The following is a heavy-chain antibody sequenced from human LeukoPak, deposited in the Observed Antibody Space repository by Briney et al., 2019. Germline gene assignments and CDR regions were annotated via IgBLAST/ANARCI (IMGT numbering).Heavy chain of an antibody. J-gene: IGHJ5*02. V-gene: IGHV4-39*01. D-gene: IGHD6-13*01. CDR2: IIYSGNT. Sequence: GSLRLSCAASGFTFSSFAMCWVRQPPGRGLEWIGGIIYSGNTKYNPSLKSRVTISVDTTKNQFSLKLTSVTAADTAVYFCVRHFHGSGYVVDLWGQGTLVTVSS. CDR1: GFTFSSFA. CDR3: VRHFHGSGYVVDL.